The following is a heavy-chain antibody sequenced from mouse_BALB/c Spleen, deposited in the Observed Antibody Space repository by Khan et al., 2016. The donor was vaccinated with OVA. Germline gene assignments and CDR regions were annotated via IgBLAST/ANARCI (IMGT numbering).Heavy chain of an antibody. J-gene: IGHJ3*01. D-gene: IGHD2-14*01. CDR2: IRSGGST. CDR3: ARNSYMYDFTY. V-gene: IGHV2-2*01. CDR1: GFSLNTYG. Sequence: VELVESGPGLVQPSQSLSITCTVSGFSLNTYGIHWIRQSQGKGLEWLGVIRSGGSTDYNGAFISRLNITKDNSKSQVFFKMNSLQADDTAIYXCARNSYMYDFTYWGQGTLVTVSA.